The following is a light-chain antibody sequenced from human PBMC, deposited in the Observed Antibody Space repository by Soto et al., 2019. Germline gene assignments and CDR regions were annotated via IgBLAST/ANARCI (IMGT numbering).Light chain of an antibody. CDR2: GAS. CDR1: ESVNSDY. V-gene: IGKV3-20*01. J-gene: IGKJ1*01. Sequence: EIVLTQSPGTLSLSPGERATLSCRASESVNSDYLAWYQQKPGQPPKLLIYGASIRATGIPDRFSGSGSGTDFTGTISRLEPEDLAVYYCQQYGDSPRTFGQGTKVEVK. CDR3: QQYGDSPRT.